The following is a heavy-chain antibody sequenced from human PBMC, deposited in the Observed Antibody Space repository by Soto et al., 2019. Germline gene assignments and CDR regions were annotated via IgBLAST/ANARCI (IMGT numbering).Heavy chain of an antibody. CDR3: AKGRLAALFDP. CDR2: ISGSGGYT. V-gene: IGHV3-23*01. CDR1: GFTFSSYA. Sequence: EVQLLESGGGLVQPGGSLRLSCAASGFTFSSYAMSWVRQAPGKGLEWVSAISGSGGYTYYADSVKGRFTISRDKSKNPLYLQMNSLRAEDTAVYYCAKGRLAALFDPWGQGTLVTVSS. J-gene: IGHJ5*02.